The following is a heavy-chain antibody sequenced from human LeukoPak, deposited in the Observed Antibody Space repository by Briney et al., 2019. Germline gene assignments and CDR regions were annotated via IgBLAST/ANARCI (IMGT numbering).Heavy chain of an antibody. CDR3: ARDSSEDTAMVIDY. J-gene: IGHJ4*02. V-gene: IGHV1-2*02. CDR2: INPNSGGT. CDR1: GYTFTGYY. Sequence: ASVKVSCKASGYTFTGYYMHWVRQAPGQGLEWMGWINPNSGGTNYAQKFQGRVTMTRDTSISTAYMELSRLRSDDTAVYYCARDSSEDTAMVIDYWGQGTLVTVSS. D-gene: IGHD5-18*01.